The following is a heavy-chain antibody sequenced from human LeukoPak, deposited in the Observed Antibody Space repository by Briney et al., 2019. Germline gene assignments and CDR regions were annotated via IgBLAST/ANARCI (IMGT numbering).Heavy chain of an antibody. V-gene: IGHV1-69*05. CDR1: GGTFSSYA. J-gene: IGHJ4*02. D-gene: IGHD3-22*01. Sequence: EASVKVSCKASGGTFSSYAVSWVRQAPGQGLEWMGRIIPMFGTTNYAQSFQGRLTITMDKSTATAYMEPSSLRFEDTAMYYCARENYYDSSGYFDWGQGTLVTVSS. CDR3: ARENYYDSSGYFD. CDR2: IIPMFGTT.